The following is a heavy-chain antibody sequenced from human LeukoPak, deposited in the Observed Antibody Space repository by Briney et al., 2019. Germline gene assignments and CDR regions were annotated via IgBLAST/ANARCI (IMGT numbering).Heavy chain of an antibody. J-gene: IGHJ6*02. D-gene: IGHD6-13*01. V-gene: IGHV3-23*01. CDR2: ISGSGGST. CDR1: GFTYSSYA. Sequence: GGSLRLSCAASGFTYSSYAMSWVRQAPGKGQEGVRAISGSGGSTYYADSVKGRFTISRDNSKNTLYLQMNSLRAEDTAVYYCAKDQVYSSSWYSYYYYGMDVWGQGTTVTVSS. CDR3: AKDQVYSSSWYSYYYYGMDV.